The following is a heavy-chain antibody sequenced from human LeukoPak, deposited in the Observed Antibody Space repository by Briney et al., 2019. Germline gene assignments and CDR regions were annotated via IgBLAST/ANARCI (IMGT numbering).Heavy chain of an antibody. J-gene: IGHJ5*02. V-gene: IGHV1-2*02. CDR1: GYTFTGYY. Sequence: ASVKVSCKASGYTFTGYYMHWVRQAPGQGLEWMGWINPNSGGTKYAQQFQGRVTMTRDTSISTAYMELTRLTSDDTAVYYCARGEGDSSSWPLNHWGQGTLVPVSS. CDR2: INPNSGGT. D-gene: IGHD6-13*01. CDR3: ARGEGDSSSWPLNH.